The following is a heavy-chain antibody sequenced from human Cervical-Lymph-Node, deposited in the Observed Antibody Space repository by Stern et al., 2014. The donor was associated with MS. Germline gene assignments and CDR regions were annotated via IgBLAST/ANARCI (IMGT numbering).Heavy chain of an antibody. D-gene: IGHD6-19*01. J-gene: IGHJ4*02. Sequence: VQLVQSGAEVKKPGASLRISCKASGYRFTSHWIGWVRQMPGKGLEWLGIIYPVASAPRYGRPFQGQVTISADSSSNPVYLQWNSLKAADTAMYFCARLKPSSGYFLSGFDYWGQGTPVTVSS. CDR2: IYPVASAP. CDR1: GYRFTSHW. CDR3: ARLKPSSGYFLSGFDY. V-gene: IGHV5-51*01.